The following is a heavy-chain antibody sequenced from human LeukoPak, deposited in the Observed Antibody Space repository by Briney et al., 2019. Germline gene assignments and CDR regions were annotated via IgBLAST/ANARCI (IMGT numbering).Heavy chain of an antibody. Sequence: GGSLRLSCAASGFAFSSHDIHWVRQAPGKGLEWVGIISFDGSKKYYADSVKGRFTISRGNSKDTLHLQMNSLRAEDTAVYYCARNLLSKSSWGVFDYWGQGALVTVSS. D-gene: IGHD6-13*01. CDR1: GFAFSSHD. V-gene: IGHV3-30*03. J-gene: IGHJ4*02. CDR2: ISFDGSKK. CDR3: ARNLLSKSSWGVFDY.